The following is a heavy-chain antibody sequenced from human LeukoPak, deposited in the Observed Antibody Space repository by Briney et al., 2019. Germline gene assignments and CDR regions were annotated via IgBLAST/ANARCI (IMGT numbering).Heavy chain of an antibody. J-gene: IGHJ4*02. CDR1: GGSFSGYY. D-gene: IGHD3-10*01. V-gene: IGHV4-34*01. CDR3: ARVGLWSGESLFDY. CDR2: INHSGST. Sequence: PETLSLTCAVYGGSFSGYYWSWIRQPPGKGLEWIGEINHSGSTNYNPSLKSRVTISVDTSKNQFSLKLSSVTAADTAVYYCARVGLWSGESLFDYWGQGTLVTVSS.